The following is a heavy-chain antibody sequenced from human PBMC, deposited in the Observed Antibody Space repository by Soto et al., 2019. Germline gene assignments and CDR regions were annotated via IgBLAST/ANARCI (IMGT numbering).Heavy chain of an antibody. CDR1: GFTFISYV. D-gene: IGHD2-2*01. V-gene: IGHV3-23*01. J-gene: IGHJ4*02. CDR2: INGGGTA. Sequence: GGSLRLSCAASGFTFISYVINWVRQAPEKGLEWVSAINGGGTAYYTNSVKGRFTISRDNSKNTVYLEMNSLTAEDTAIYYCARAHIGYDRFDYWGQRAQFTVSS. CDR3: ARAHIGYDRFDY.